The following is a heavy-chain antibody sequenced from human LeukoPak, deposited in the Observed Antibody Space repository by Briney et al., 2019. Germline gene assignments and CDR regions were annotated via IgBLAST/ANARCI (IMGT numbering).Heavy chain of an antibody. CDR1: GGTFSSYA. V-gene: IGHV1-69*04. D-gene: IGHD3-3*01. J-gene: IGHJ5*02. Sequence: ASVKVSCKASGGTFSSYAISWVRQAPGQGLEWVGRIIPILGIANYAQKFQGRVTITADKSTSTAYMELSSLRSEDTAVYYCARGGTIFGVVPPNWFDPWGQGTLVTVSS. CDR3: ARGGTIFGVVPPNWFDP. CDR2: IIPILGIA.